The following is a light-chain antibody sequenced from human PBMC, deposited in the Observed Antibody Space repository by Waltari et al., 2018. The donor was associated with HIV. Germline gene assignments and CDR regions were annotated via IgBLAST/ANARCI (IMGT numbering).Light chain of an antibody. V-gene: IGKV1-5*03. CDR2: KAS. Sequence: DIQMTQSPSTLSASVGDRVTITCRASRNISDWLAWYQQKLGEAPNLLIYKASSLQSGVPFRFSRSGSGTEFTLTISSLQPGDFATYYCQQYNSYPITFGQGTRLEIK. CDR3: QQYNSYPIT. CDR1: RNISDW. J-gene: IGKJ5*01.